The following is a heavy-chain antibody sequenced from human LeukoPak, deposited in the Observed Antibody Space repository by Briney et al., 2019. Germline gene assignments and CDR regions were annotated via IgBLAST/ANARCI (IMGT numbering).Heavy chain of an antibody. CDR2: IIPIFGTA. V-gene: IGHV1-69*05. J-gene: IGHJ4*02. Sequence: SVKVSCKAPGGTFSSYAISRVRQAPGQGLEWIGGIIPIFGTASYAQKFQGRVTITTDESTSTAYMELSSLRSEDTAVYYCARVASSGSYASYFDYWGQGTLVTVSS. D-gene: IGHD1-26*01. CDR3: ARVASSGSYASYFDY. CDR1: GGTFSSYA.